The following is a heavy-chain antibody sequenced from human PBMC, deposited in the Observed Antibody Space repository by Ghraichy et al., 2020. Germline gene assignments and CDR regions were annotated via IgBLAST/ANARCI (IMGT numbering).Heavy chain of an antibody. Sequence: ASVKVSCKASGYTFTRHYPHWVRQAAGQGLEWMGWINPNSGGTNYAQKFQDRVTMTRDTSISTAYMELSRLRSDDTAVYYCVRGIAGSSWYGGVVYYYGMDVWGQGTTVTVTS. V-gene: IGHV1-2*02. D-gene: IGHD6-13*01. CDR2: INPNSGGT. CDR1: GYTFTRHY. CDR3: VRGIAGSSWYGGVVYYYGMDV. J-gene: IGHJ6*02.